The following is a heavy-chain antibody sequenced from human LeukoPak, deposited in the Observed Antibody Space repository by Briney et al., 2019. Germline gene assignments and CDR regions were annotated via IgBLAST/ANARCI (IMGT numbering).Heavy chain of an antibody. D-gene: IGHD2-2*01. CDR2: MWSDGSKI. CDR3: ARSHYCSSSSRYPYYFDS. CDR1: GFSFSVYG. V-gene: IGHV3-33*01. J-gene: IGHJ4*02. Sequence: GGSLRLSCAASGFSFSVYGMHWVRQAPGKGLEWVAVMWSDGSKIYYADSVKGRFTISRDNSKSSLYLQMNSLRAEDTAVYYCARSHYCSSSSRYPYYFDSWGQGTLVTVSS.